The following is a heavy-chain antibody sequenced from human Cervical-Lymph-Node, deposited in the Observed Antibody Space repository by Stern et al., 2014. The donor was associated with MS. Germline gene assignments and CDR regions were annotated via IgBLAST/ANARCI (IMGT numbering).Heavy chain of an antibody. CDR1: GYIFTDYY. D-gene: IGHD3-3*01. Sequence: QLVQSGAEARAPGASMKVSCKASGYIFTDYYLHWVRQAPGQGLDWLGWINPNSGGTNYAQNFQGRVTMTRDTSISTAYMELRWLGSADTAVYYCARGSGTAYDLRGDYWGQGTLVTVSS. J-gene: IGHJ4*01. CDR2: INPNSGGT. CDR3: ARGSGTAYDLRGDY. V-gene: IGHV1-2*02.